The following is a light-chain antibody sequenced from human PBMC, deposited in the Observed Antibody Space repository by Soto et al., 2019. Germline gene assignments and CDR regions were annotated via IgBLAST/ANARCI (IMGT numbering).Light chain of an antibody. CDR2: DAS. J-gene: IGKJ1*01. Sequence: DIQMTKSASTLSAAVGDRVVITCRASQSISKWLAWYQQKPGRAPNFLIYDASTLESGVPSRFSGSGSGTEFTLTITNLQPDDFATFYCQQYSTFPRTFGQGTKVAIK. CDR3: QQYSTFPRT. V-gene: IGKV1-5*01. CDR1: QSISKW.